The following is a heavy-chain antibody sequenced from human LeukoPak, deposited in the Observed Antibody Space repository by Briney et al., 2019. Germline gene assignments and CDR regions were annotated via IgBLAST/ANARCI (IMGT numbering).Heavy chain of an antibody. D-gene: IGHD6-13*01. V-gene: IGHV1-69*05. Sequence: ASVKVSCKASGGTFSSYAISWVRQAPGQGLEWMGRIIPIFGTANYAQKFQGRVTITTDESTTTAYMELSSLRSEDTAVYYCARDRSSWYGGACFDYWGQGTLVTVSS. CDR3: ARDRSSWYGGACFDY. J-gene: IGHJ4*02. CDR2: IIPIFGTA. CDR1: GGTFSSYA.